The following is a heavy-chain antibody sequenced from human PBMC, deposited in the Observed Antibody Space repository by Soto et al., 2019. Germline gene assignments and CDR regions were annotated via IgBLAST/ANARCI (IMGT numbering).Heavy chain of an antibody. Sequence: EVQLLESGGGLVQPGGSLRLSCAASGFTFDSFAMSWVRQAPGKGLEWVSTISGGGGSTYYADSVKGRFTISRDNSKNTLYLQMKSLRAEDTAVYYCAKVGEKQWLVRASFDYWGQGTLVTVSS. V-gene: IGHV3-23*01. CDR2: ISGGGGST. D-gene: IGHD6-19*01. CDR1: GFTFDSFA. CDR3: AKVGEKQWLVRASFDY. J-gene: IGHJ4*02.